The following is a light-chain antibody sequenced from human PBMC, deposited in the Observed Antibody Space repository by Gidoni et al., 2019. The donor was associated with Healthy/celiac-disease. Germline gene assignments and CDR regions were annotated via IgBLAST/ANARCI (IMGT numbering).Light chain of an antibody. CDR3: QQYNAWPDT. V-gene: IGKV3-15*01. Sequence: EVVMTQSPATLSVSPGERATLTCRASQIISNSLAWYQQKFGQAPRLLIAGASTRAPGIPARFSGSGSETEFTLTISSLKSEDFAVYYCQQYNAWPDTFGQGTKLEIK. CDR1: QIISNS. CDR2: GAS. J-gene: IGKJ2*01.